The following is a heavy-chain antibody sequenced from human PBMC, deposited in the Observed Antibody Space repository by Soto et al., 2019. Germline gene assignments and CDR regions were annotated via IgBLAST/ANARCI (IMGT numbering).Heavy chain of an antibody. CDR1: GFTFSSYA. J-gene: IGHJ4*02. CDR2: ISGSGGST. D-gene: IGHD6-19*01. CDR3: AKDRGWPKFDY. V-gene: IGHV3-23*01. Sequence: EVQLLESGGGLVQPGGSLRLSCAASGFTFSSYAMSWVRQAPGKGLEWVSAISGSGGSTYYADSVKGRFTISRDNSKNTLYLQMNCLRGEDTAEYYCAKDRGWPKFDYLGQGTLVTVSS.